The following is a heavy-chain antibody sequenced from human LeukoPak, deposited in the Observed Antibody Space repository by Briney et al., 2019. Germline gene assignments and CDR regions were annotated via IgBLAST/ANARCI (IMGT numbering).Heavy chain of an antibody. Sequence: SVTVSCKASGGTFSSYAISWVRQAPGQGLEWMGGIIPIFGTANYAQKFQGRVTITTDESTSTAYMELSSLRSEDTAVYYCAREGGTTYYFDYWGQGTLVTVSS. CDR1: GGTFSSYA. D-gene: IGHD1-7*01. V-gene: IGHV1-69*05. CDR3: AREGGTTYYFDY. J-gene: IGHJ4*02. CDR2: IIPIFGTA.